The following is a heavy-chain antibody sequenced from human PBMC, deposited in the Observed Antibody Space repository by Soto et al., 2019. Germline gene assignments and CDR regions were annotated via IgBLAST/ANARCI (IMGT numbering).Heavy chain of an antibody. Sequence: VQLVETGVDLIQPGGSLRLSCAASGFTVSSDSMTWVRQAPGKGLGWISIIYSDNNTDYADSVKGRFSISSDTSKNILYLQMNSLRAEDTAEYYCARHYSAMGVWGQGTTVTVSS. CDR1: GFTVSSDS. J-gene: IGHJ6*02. CDR3: ARHYSAMGV. V-gene: IGHV3-53*02. CDR2: IYSDNNT.